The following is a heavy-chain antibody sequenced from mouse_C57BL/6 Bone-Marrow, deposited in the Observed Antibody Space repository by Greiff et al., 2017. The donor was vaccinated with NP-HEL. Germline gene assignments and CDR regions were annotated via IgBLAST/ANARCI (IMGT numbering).Heavy chain of an antibody. CDR2: IDPENGDT. V-gene: IGHV14-4*01. Sequence: VQLQQSGAELVRPGASVKLSCTASGFNIKDDYMHWVKQRPEPGLEWIGWIDPENGDTEYASKFQGKATITADTSSNTAYLQLSSLTSEDTAVYYCTPLYAMDYWGQGTSVTVSS. CDR3: TPLYAMDY. J-gene: IGHJ4*01. CDR1: GFNIKDDY.